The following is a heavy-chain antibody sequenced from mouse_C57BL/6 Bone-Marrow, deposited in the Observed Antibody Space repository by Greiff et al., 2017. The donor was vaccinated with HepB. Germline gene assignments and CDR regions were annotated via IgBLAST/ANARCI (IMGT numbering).Heavy chain of an antibody. J-gene: IGHJ1*03. Sequence: QVQLQQPGAELVMPGASVKLSCKASGYTFTSYWMHWVKQRPGQGLEWIGEIDPSDSYTNYNQKFKGKSTLTVDKSSSTAYMQLSSLTSEDSAVYYCARSTTVVAMYFDVWGTGTTVTVSS. CDR3: ARSTTVVAMYFDV. D-gene: IGHD1-1*01. CDR2: IDPSDSYT. V-gene: IGHV1-69*01. CDR1: GYTFTSYW.